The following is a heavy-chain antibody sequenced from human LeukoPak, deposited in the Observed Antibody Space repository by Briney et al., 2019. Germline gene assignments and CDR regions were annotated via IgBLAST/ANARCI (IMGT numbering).Heavy chain of an antibody. J-gene: IGHJ4*02. D-gene: IGHD5-18*01. V-gene: IGHV1-2*02. CDR3: ARVIETDTAMVTGY. CDR2: INPNSGGT. Sequence: ASVKVSCKASGYTFTSYGLSWVRQAPGQGLEWMGWINPNSGGTNYAQKFQGRVTMTRDTSISTAYMELSRLRSDDTAVYYCARVIETDTAMVTGYWGQGTLVTVSS. CDR1: GYTFTSYG.